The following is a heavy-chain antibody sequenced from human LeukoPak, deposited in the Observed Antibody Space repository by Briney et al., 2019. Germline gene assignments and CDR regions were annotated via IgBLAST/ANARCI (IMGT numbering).Heavy chain of an antibody. Sequence: ASVKVSCKASGGTFSSYAISWVRQAPGRGLEWMGGIIPIFGTANYAQKFQGRVTITTDESTSTAYMELSSLGSEDTAVYYCARGVTESYYYYYYMDVWGKGTTVTVSS. CDR3: ARGVTESYYYYYYMDV. J-gene: IGHJ6*03. V-gene: IGHV1-69*05. CDR1: GGTFSSYA. CDR2: IIPIFGTA. D-gene: IGHD1-14*01.